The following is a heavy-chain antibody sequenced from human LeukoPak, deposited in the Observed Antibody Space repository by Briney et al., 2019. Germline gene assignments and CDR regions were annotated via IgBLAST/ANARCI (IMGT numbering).Heavy chain of an antibody. CDR2: INPNSGGT. J-gene: IGHJ2*01. CDR3: ARGGKGRGWFWYFDL. V-gene: IGHV1-2*02. D-gene: IGHD6-19*01. Sequence: ASVKVSCKASGYTFTGQHVHWVRQAPGQGLEWMGWINPNSGGTNSAQKFKGRVTMTRDTSISTAYMELRRLRSDDTAVYYCARGGKGRGWFWYFDLWGRGTLVTVSS. CDR1: GYTFTGQH.